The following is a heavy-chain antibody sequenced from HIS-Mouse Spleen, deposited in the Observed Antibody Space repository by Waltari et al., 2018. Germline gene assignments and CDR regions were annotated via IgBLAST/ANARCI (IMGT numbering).Heavy chain of an antibody. CDR1: GGSISSSSYY. D-gene: IGHD6-6*01. V-gene: IGHV4-39*07. CDR3: ASLPEYSSSSGAFDI. Sequence: QLQLQESGPGLVKPSETLSLTCTVSGGSISSSSYYWGWIRQPPGKGLEWIGSIYYSGSTYSNPSLKSRVTISVDTSKNQFSLKLSSVTAADTAVYYCASLPEYSSSSGAFDIWGQGTMVTVSS. J-gene: IGHJ3*02. CDR2: IYYSGST.